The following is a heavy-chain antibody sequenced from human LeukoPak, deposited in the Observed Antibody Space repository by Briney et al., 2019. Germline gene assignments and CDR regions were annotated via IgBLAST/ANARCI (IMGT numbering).Heavy chain of an antibody. V-gene: IGHV3-30*04. Sequence: TGGSLRLSRAASGFTFSSYAMHWVRQAPGKGLEWVAVISYDGSNKYYADSVKGRFTISRDNSKNTLYLQMNSLRAEDTAVYYCARDGEQRAFDIWGQGTMVTVSS. D-gene: IGHD1-26*01. CDR3: ARDGEQRAFDI. J-gene: IGHJ3*02. CDR2: ISYDGSNK. CDR1: GFTFSSYA.